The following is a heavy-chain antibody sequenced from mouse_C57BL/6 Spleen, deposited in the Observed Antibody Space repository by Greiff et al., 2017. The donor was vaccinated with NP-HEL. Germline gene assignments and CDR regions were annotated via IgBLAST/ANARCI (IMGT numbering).Heavy chain of an antibody. D-gene: IGHD2-3*01. CDR3: ARDDDGMAY. CDR2: ISDGGSYT. V-gene: IGHV5-4*01. J-gene: IGHJ4*01. CDR1: GFTFSSYA. Sequence: EVQRVESGGGLVKPGGSLKLSCAASGFTFSSYAMSWVRQTPEKRLEWVATISDGGSYTYYPDNVKGRFTISRDNAKNNLYLQMSHLKSEDTAMYYGARDDDGMAYWGQGTSGTVSS.